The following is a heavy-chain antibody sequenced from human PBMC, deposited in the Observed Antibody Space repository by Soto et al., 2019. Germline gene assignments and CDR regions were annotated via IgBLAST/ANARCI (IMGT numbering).Heavy chain of an antibody. V-gene: IGHV3-48*03. Sequence: EVQLVESGGGSVQPGGSLRLSCAASGFTFSSYEMKWVRQAPGKGLEWVSYINSSGSTIYYADSVKGRFTISRDNAKNSLYLQMNSLRAEDTAVYYCARDGCSSTSCYPYYYYYGMDVWGQGTTVTVSS. CDR3: ARDGCSSTSCYPYYYYYGMDV. CDR2: INSSGSTI. CDR1: GFTFSSYE. D-gene: IGHD2-2*01. J-gene: IGHJ6*02.